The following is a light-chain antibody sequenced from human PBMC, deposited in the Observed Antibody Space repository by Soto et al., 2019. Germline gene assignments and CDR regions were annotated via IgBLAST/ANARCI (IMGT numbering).Light chain of an antibody. CDR2: LAS. Sequence: DIPMTQSPSTLSASVGDRVTITCRASQSIGTSLAWYQQRPGKAPKLLIYLASNLEVGVPSRFSGSGSGTEFTLAISSPQPDDFATYYCQQHGSYPRTLGQGTKVEI. J-gene: IGKJ1*01. V-gene: IGKV1-5*03. CDR3: QQHGSYPRT. CDR1: QSIGTS.